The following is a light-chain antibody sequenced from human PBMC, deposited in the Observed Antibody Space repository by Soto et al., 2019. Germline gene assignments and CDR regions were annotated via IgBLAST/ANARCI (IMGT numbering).Light chain of an antibody. Sequence: LVLTQSPSASASLGASVKLTCTLSSGHSNYAIAWHQQQPEKGPRYLMNLNSDGSHTKGDGIPDRFSGSSSGAERYLTISSLQSEDEADYYCQTWATGIRVFGGGTKVTVL. CDR1: SGHSNYA. V-gene: IGLV4-69*01. CDR3: QTWATGIRV. J-gene: IGLJ3*02. CDR2: LNSDGSH.